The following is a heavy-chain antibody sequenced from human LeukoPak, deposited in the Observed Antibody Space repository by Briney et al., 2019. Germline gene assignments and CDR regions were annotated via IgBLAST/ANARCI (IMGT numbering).Heavy chain of an antibody. D-gene: IGHD1-26*01. V-gene: IGHV3-21*01. CDR2: ITSSSTYI. CDR1: GFTFSSFS. Sequence: GGSLRLSCAASGFTFSSFSMNWVRQAPGKGLEWVSSITSSSTYIYYADSVKGRFTISRDNARNSLYLQMNSLRAEDTAVYYCARDPYSGSYGNDYYYYMDVWGKGTTVTISS. J-gene: IGHJ6*03. CDR3: ARDPYSGSYGNDYYYYMDV.